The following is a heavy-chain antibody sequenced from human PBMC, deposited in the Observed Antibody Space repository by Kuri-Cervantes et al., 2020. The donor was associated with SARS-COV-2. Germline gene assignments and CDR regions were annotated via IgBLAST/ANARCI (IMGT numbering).Heavy chain of an antibody. Sequence: SVKVSCKASGGTFNNQCISWVRQAPGQGLEWMGGIIPMFGTVKYAQKFQGRLTVTADDSTSIAYMELSSLSSEDTAVCYCGRGRLRGVPNYYYYYMEVWGKGTTVTVSS. V-gene: IGHV1-69*13. J-gene: IGHJ6*03. CDR2: IIPMFGTV. D-gene: IGHD3-10*01. CDR1: GGTFNNQC. CDR3: GRGRLRGVPNYYYYYMEV.